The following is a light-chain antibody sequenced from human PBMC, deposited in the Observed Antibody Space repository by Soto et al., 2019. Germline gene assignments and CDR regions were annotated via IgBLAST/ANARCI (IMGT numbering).Light chain of an antibody. CDR1: QSVSSSY. J-gene: IGKJ5*01. CDR2: VAS. CDR3: QQYGNSPIT. Sequence: ESVLTQSPGNLSLSPGERATLSCRASQSVSSSYLAWYQQKPGQAPRLLISVASSRATGITDRFSGSGSGTDFTLTISRLEPEDFAIYYCQQYGNSPITFGQGTRLEIK. V-gene: IGKV3-20*01.